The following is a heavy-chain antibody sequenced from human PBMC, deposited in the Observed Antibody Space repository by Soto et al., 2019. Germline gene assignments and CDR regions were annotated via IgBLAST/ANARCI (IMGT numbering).Heavy chain of an antibody. J-gene: IGHJ2*01. CDR3: ARTPYYDSSGYYLWYFDL. V-gene: IGHV2-26*01. CDR2: IFSNDEK. Sequence: QVTLKESGPVLVKPTETLTLTCTVSGFSLSNARMGVSWIRQPPGKALEWLAHIFSNDEKSYSTSLKSRLTISKDTSKSQVVLTMTNMDPVDTATYYCARTPYYDSSGYYLWYFDLWGRGTLVTVSS. CDR1: GFSLSNARMG. D-gene: IGHD3-22*01.